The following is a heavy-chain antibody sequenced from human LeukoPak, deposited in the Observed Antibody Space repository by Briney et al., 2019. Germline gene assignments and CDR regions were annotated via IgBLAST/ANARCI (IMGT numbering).Heavy chain of an antibody. V-gene: IGHV4-34*01. CDR3: ARAVLGRYYYYYYMDV. Sequence: SETLSLTCAVYGGSFSGYYWSWIRQPPGKGLEWIGEINHSGSTNYNPSLKSRVTISVDTSKNQFSLKLSSVTAADTAVCYCARAVLGRYYYYYYMDVWGKGTTVTVSS. CDR1: GGSFSGYY. D-gene: IGHD7-27*01. J-gene: IGHJ6*03. CDR2: INHSGST.